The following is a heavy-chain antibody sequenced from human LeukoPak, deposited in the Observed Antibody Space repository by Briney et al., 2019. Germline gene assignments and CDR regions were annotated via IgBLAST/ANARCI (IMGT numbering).Heavy chain of an antibody. CDR3: AKEASGGWGAFDI. CDR2: IWYDGSNK. Sequence: GGSLRLSCAASGFTFSSYGMHWVRQAPGKGLEWVAFIWYDGSNKYYADSVKGRFTISRDNSKNTLYLQMNSLRAEDTAVYYCAKEASGGWGAFDIWGQGTMVTVSS. J-gene: IGHJ3*02. D-gene: IGHD4-23*01. V-gene: IGHV3-30*02. CDR1: GFTFSSYG.